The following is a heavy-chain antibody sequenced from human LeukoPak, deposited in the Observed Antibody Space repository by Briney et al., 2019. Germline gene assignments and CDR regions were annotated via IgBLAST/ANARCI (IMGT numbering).Heavy chain of an antibody. V-gene: IGHV3-21*01. CDR3: ASMAVAGGGDY. CDR2: ISSSSSYI. D-gene: IGHD6-19*01. Sequence: GGSLRLSCAASGFTFSSYSMNWVRQAPGKGLEWVSSISSSSSYIYYADSVKGRFTISRDNAKNSLYLQTNSLRAEDTAVYYCASMAVAGGGDYWGQGTLVTVSS. J-gene: IGHJ4*02. CDR1: GFTFSSYS.